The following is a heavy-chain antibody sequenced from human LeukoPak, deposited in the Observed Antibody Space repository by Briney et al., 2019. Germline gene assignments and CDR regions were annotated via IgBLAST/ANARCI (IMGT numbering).Heavy chain of an antibody. CDR1: GGSISSSIYY. Sequence: SETLSLTCTVSGGSISSSIYYWAWIRQPPGKGLEWIGTISYSGSTYYNPSLKSRVTISVDTSKNQFSLKLSSVTAADTAVYYCARHSSDYGGNFGYWGQGTLVTVSS. CDR2: ISYSGST. CDR3: ARHSSDYGGNFGY. J-gene: IGHJ4*02. V-gene: IGHV4-39*01. D-gene: IGHD4-23*01.